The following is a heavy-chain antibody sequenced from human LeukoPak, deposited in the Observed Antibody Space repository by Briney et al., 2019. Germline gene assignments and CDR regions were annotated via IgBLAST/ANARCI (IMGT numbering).Heavy chain of an antibody. V-gene: IGHV4-4*07. D-gene: IGHD2/OR15-2a*01. J-gene: IGHJ3*02. Sequence: PSETLSLTCTVSGGSISSYYWSWIRQPAGKRLEWLGRIFSTGSTNYNPSLKSRVTMSIATSKNQFSLELTSVTAADTAVYYCARTLPPFLGAFDIWGHGTMVTVSS. CDR2: IFSTGST. CDR1: GGSISSYY. CDR3: ARTLPPFLGAFDI.